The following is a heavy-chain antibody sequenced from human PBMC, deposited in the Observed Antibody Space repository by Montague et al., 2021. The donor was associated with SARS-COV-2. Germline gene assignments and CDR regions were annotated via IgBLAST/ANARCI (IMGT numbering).Heavy chain of an antibody. J-gene: IGHJ2*01. Sequence: SETLSLTCTVSGGSISSSSYYWGWIRQPPGKGLEWIGSIYYRGSTYYNPSLKSRVTISVDTSMNQFSLKLSSVTAADTAVYYCARQENSARSFNRYSFDLWGQGTLVTVSS. D-gene: IGHD3-9*01. V-gene: IGHV4-39*01. CDR2: IYYRGST. CDR1: GGSISSSSYY. CDR3: ARQENSARSFNRYSFDL.